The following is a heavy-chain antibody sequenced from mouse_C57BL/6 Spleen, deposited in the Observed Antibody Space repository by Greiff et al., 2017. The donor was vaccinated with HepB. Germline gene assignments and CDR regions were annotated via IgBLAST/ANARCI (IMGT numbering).Heavy chain of an antibody. Sequence: EVHLVESGPELVKPGASVKISCKASGYSFTDYNMNWVKQSNGKSLEWIGVINPNYGTTSYNQKFKGKATLTVDQSSSTAYMQLNSLTSEDSAVYYCASGRETGPFAYWGQGTLVTVSA. D-gene: IGHD4-1*01. CDR3: ASGRETGPFAY. V-gene: IGHV1-39*01. J-gene: IGHJ3*01. CDR2: INPNYGTT. CDR1: GYSFTDYN.